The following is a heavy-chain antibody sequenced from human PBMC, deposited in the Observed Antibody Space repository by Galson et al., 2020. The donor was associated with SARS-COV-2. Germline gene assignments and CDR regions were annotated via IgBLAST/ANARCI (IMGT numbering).Heavy chain of an antibody. V-gene: IGHV4-34*01. CDR1: GGSFNGYF. CDR3: AGGLDGTGRFNGWDY. CDR2: VNHSGRP. J-gene: IGHJ4*02. D-gene: IGHD2-8*02. Sequence: SETMSPTCAVYGGSFNGYFWSWIRQPPGKGLEWIGEVNHSGRPNSNPSLKSRVTISVDTSKNQFSLKLSSVTAADTAVYFCAGGLDGTGRFNGWDYWGQGTLVTVSS.